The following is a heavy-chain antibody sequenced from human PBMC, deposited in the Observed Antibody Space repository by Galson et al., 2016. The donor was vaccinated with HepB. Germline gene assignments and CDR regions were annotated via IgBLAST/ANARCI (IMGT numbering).Heavy chain of an antibody. CDR2: TRSRTNSYTT. CDR1: GFTFSDHY. V-gene: IGHV3-72*01. J-gene: IGHJ4*02. CDR3: ARVAYYSDSRGYSLDN. D-gene: IGHD3-22*01. Sequence: SLRLSCAASGFTFSDHYMDWARQAPGKGLEWVGRTRSRTNSYTTEYAASVQGRFTISRDDSKNSLYLQMNSLKTEDTAVYYCARVAYYSDSRGYSLDNWGQGTLVTVSS.